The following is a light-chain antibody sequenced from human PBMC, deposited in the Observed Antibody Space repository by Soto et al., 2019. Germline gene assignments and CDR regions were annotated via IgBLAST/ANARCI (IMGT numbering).Light chain of an antibody. CDR2: DVS. V-gene: IGLV2-14*03. CDR3: SSYTSSSTLSTYV. J-gene: IGLJ1*01. Sequence: QSVLTQPASVSGSPGQSITISCTGTSSDVGGYNYVSWYQHHPGKAPKLFIYDVSNRPSGVSNRFSGSKSGNTASLIISGLQAEDEADYYCSSYTSSSTLSTYVFGTG. CDR1: SSDVGGYNY.